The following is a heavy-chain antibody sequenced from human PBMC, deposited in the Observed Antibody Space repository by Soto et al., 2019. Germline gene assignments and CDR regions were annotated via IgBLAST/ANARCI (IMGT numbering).Heavy chain of an antibody. Sequence: ASETLSRACPVSGGSISTPGYSWSWIRQPAGRGPEWIGYVYHNGNAYPKPSLKSRVTISLDGAKNQFSLKMTSVTAADTGLYYCAARPYESYGLDVWGQRTTVTVSS. J-gene: IGHJ6*02. D-gene: IGHD3-22*01. CDR2: VYHNGNA. CDR1: GGSISTPGYS. CDR3: AARPYESYGLDV. V-gene: IGHV4-30-2*01.